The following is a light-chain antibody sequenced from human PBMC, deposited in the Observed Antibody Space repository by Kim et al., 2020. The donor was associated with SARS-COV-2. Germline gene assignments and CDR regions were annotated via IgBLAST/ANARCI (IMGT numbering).Light chain of an antibody. J-gene: IGLJ3*02. V-gene: IGLV2-14*04. Sequence: GQSITIACTGTSSDVGGYSYVSWYQQYSGKAPKLMIYDVSKRPSGVSNRFSGSKSGNTASLTISGLQAEDEADYYCSSYTTSSTWVFGGGTKLTVL. CDR2: DVS. CDR1: SSDVGGYSY. CDR3: SSYTTSSTWV.